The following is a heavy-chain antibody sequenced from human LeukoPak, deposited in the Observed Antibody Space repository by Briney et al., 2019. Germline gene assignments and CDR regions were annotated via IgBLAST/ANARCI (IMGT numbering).Heavy chain of an antibody. J-gene: IGHJ6*03. Sequence: PSETLSLTCTVSGGSISNNDYFWGWIRQPPGKGLEWIGNVDSNGRTHYNPSLMGRVTTYGDKSKNEFSLKLTSVTAADTAVYFCARVGYSYVINDWSRTGLGAYATKNYYHMDVWGKGTTVTVSS. CDR3: ARVGYSYVINDWSRTGLGAYATKNYYHMDV. D-gene: IGHD5-18*01. CDR1: GGSISNNDYF. V-gene: IGHV4-39*01. CDR2: VDSNGRT.